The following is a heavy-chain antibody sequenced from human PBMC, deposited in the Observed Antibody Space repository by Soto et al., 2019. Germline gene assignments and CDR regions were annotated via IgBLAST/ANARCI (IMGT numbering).Heavy chain of an antibody. Sequence: PSETLSLTCTVSGGSISSVCYYWSWIRQHPGKGLEWIGYIYYSGSTYYNPSLKSRVTISVDTSKNQFSLKLSSVAAADTAVYYCARDTNYSAFDYWGQGTLVTVSS. CDR2: IYYSGST. CDR3: ARDTNYSAFDY. J-gene: IGHJ4*02. D-gene: IGHD3-10*01. V-gene: IGHV4-31*03. CDR1: GGSISSVCYY.